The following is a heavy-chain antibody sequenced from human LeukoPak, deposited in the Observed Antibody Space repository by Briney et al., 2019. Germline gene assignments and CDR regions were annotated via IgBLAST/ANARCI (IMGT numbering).Heavy chain of an antibody. V-gene: IGHV4-39*01. CDR3: ARYGKNTKTFDP. CDR1: GDSISSGSYY. D-gene: IGHD2-8*01. J-gene: IGHJ5*02. CDR2: IYHSGTT. Sequence: SETLSLTCTVSGDSISSGSYYWGWIRQPPGRGLEWIGIIYHSGTTYYNPSLKGRVTISVDTSKNQFSLKLSSVTAADTAVYYCARYGKNTKTFDPWGQETLVTVSS.